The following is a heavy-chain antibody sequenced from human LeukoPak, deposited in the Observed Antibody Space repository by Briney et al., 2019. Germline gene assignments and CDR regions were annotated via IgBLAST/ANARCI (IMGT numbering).Heavy chain of an antibody. CDR2: INPNSGGT. D-gene: IGHD2-2*01. V-gene: IGHV1-2*02. Sequence: ASVKVSCKASGYTFTGYYMHWVRQAPGQGLEWMGWINPNSGGTNYAQKFQGRVTMTRDTSISTAYMELSRLRSDDTAVYYCARVPPRASGGTNYWFDPWGQGTLVTVSS. J-gene: IGHJ5*02. CDR3: ARVPPRASGGTNYWFDP. CDR1: GYTFTGYY.